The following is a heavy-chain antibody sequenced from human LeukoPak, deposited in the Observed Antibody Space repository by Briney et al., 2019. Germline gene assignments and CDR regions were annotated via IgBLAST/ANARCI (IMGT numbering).Heavy chain of an antibody. D-gene: IGHD1-7*01. CDR3: ARNRFPITGTTNNYYYMDV. J-gene: IGHJ6*03. CDR1: GFIFSSYS. Sequence: PGGSLRFSCAASGFIFSSYSMNWVRQAPGKGLEWLSCISSSSTTIYYADSVKGRFTISRDNAKNSLYLQMNSLKAEDTAVYYCARNRFPITGTTNNYYYMDVWGKGTTVTVSS. V-gene: IGHV3-48*04. CDR2: ISSSSTTI.